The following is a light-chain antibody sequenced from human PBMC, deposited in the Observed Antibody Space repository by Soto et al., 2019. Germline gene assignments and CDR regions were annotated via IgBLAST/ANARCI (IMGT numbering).Light chain of an antibody. CDR2: KVD. V-gene: IGLV2-14*01. CDR1: SSDLGGLNY. CDR3: CSSTTVPSPHWV. Sequence: QSSLTQPASVSGSPGQSITIPCSGRSSDLGGLNYVSWYQQHPGKVPKLIIYKVDNRPSGISDRFSASKSGNTAALTISGLQAEDEAHYYCCSSTTVPSPHWVFAGGTKLTVL. J-gene: IGLJ3*02.